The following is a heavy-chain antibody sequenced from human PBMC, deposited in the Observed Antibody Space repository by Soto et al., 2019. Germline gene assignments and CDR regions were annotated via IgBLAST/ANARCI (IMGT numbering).Heavy chain of an antibody. CDR2: INAGNGNT. CDR3: ARRTPVGAVAGTFWFDP. CDR1: GYTFTSYA. D-gene: IGHD6-19*01. J-gene: IGHJ5*02. Sequence: GASVKVSCKASGYTFTSYAMHWVRQAPGQRLEWMGWINAGNGNTKYSQKFQGRVTITRDTSASTAYMELSSLRSEDTAVYYCARRTPVGAVAGTFWFDPWGQGTLVTVSS. V-gene: IGHV1-3*01.